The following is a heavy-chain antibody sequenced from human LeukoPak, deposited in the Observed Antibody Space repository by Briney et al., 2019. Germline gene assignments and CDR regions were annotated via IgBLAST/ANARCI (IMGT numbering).Heavy chain of an antibody. CDR1: GFTFSSYA. J-gene: IGHJ6*02. Sequence: GGSLRLSCAASGFTFSSYAMSWVRQAPGKGLEWVSSISGNSGSTYYADSVKGRFTISRDSSKNTLFLQMNSLRAEDTAVYYCARASYYDFWSGYYTQYYYYGMDVWGQGTTVTVSS. CDR2: ISGNSGST. D-gene: IGHD3-3*01. CDR3: ARASYYDFWSGYYTQYYYYGMDV. V-gene: IGHV3-23*01.